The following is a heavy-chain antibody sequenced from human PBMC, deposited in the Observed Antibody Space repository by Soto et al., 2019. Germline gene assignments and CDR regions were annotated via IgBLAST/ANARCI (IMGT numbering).Heavy chain of an antibody. CDR1: GGSIRSYD. CDR2: INTCGAT. J-gene: IGHJ4*03. Sequence: SETLSLTCTVSGGSIRSYDWHWIRQSAGKGLEWIGRINTCGATNYNPSPKSRVTMLLDRSKNQSYLTLHSMTAADTALSFCVSLYSNSWPFDSWGQGTLVTVSS. D-gene: IGHD6-13*01. V-gene: IGHV4-4*07. CDR3: VSLYSNSWPFDS.